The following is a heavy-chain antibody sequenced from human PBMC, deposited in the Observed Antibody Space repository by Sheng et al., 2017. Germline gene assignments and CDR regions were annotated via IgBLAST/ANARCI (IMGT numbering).Heavy chain of an antibody. J-gene: IGHJ5*02. D-gene: IGHD2-15*01. Sequence: HLQESGPGLVRPSGTLSLTCAVSGDSVNNRFWWSWVRQTPGKGLEWIGEVYHSGTTHYTASLKSRVAISLDKSRNEISLILTSVTAADTAVYYCTRALPSFVVVLPATPFFDHWGQGTLVTVSS. V-gene: IGHV4-4*02. CDR3: TRALPSFVVVLPATPFFDH. CDR2: VYHSGTT. CDR1: GDSVNNRFW.